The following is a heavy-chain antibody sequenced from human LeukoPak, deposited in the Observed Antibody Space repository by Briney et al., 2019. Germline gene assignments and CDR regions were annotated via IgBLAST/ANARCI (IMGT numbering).Heavy chain of an antibody. Sequence: GGSLRLSCAASGFTFRSYWMSWVRQAPGKGLEWLANIKPDGSEKYYVDSVKGRFTISRDNVKNALYLQMDSLRAEDTAVYYCTRDRNYYDSGTYYDAFDVWGQGTMVTVSS. CDR2: IKPDGSEK. CDR3: TRDRNYYDSGTYYDAFDV. CDR1: GFTFRSYW. J-gene: IGHJ3*01. D-gene: IGHD3-10*01. V-gene: IGHV3-7*01.